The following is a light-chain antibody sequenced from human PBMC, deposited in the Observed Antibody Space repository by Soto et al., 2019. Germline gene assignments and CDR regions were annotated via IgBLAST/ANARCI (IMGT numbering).Light chain of an antibody. CDR3: AAWDDSLNGLV. CDR2: ANN. Sequence: QSVLTQPPSVSGTPRQRVSISCSGSRSNIGINAVDWYHQLPGTAPKVLIYANNQRPSGVPDRFSGSKSGTSASLAINGLQSDDDAHYYCAAWDDSLNGLVFGGGTKLTVL. V-gene: IGLV1-44*01. CDR1: RSNIGINA. J-gene: IGLJ2*01.